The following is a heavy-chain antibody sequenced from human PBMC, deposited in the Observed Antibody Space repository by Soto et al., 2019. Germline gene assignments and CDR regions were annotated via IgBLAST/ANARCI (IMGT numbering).Heavy chain of an antibody. D-gene: IGHD2-15*01. J-gene: IGHJ6*02. Sequence: EVQLVESGGGLVQPGGSLRLSCAASGFTFSSYWMSWVRQAPGKGLEWVANIKLDGSEKYYADSVKGRFTISRDNSKNTLYLQMNSLRAEDTAVYYCAKALEGYCSGGSCYGVRYYGMDVWGQGTTVTVSS. CDR1: GFTFSSYW. V-gene: IGHV3-7*01. CDR3: AKALEGYCSGGSCYGVRYYGMDV. CDR2: IKLDGSEK.